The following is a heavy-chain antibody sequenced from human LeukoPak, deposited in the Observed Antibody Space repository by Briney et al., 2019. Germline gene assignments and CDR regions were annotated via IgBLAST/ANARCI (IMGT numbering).Heavy chain of an antibody. CDR2: IKQDGSEK. J-gene: IGHJ4*02. Sequence: GGSLRLSCAASGLTFSSYWMSWVRQAPGKGLEWVANIKQDGSEKYYVDSVKGRFTISRDNAKNSLYLQMNSLRAEDTAVYYCARVSLDIVVVPAAQLADYWGQGTLVTVSS. CDR1: GLTFSSYW. D-gene: IGHD2-2*01. CDR3: ARVSLDIVVVPAAQLADY. V-gene: IGHV3-7*01.